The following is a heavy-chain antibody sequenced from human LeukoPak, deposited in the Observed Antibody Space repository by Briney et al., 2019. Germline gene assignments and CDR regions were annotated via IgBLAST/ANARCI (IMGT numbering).Heavy chain of an antibody. Sequence: TLSLTCTVSVGSISSSSYYWGWIRQPRGKGLEWIGRIYTSGSTNYNPTLKSRVTISVDTSKNQCSLQLSSVTAADTAVYYCARDTDLEWFLDYLGQGTLVTVSS. CDR3: ARDTDLEWFLDY. J-gene: IGHJ4*02. V-gene: IGHV4-61*02. CDR2: IYTSGST. CDR1: VGSISSSSYY. D-gene: IGHD3-3*01.